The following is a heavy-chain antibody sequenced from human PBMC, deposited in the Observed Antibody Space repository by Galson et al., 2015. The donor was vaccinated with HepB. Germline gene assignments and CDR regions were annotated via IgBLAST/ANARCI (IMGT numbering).Heavy chain of an antibody. J-gene: IGHJ3*02. D-gene: IGHD3-22*01. V-gene: IGHV3-66*01. CDR2: IYSGGST. CDR1: GFTVSSNY. Sequence: SLRLSCAASGFTVSSNYMSWVRQAPGKGLEWVSVIYSGGSTYYADSVKGRFTISRDNSKNTLYLQMNSLRAEDTAVYYCAKYYYDSRGFAIWGQVTMVTVSS. CDR3: AKYYYDSRGFAI.